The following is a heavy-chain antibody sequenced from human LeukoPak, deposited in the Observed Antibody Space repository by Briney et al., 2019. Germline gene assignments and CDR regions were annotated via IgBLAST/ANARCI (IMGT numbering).Heavy chain of an antibody. CDR2: ISNSNGNA. D-gene: IGHD2/OR15-2a*01. CDR1: GGTFSSYA. Sequence: GASVKVSCKASGGTFSSYAISWVRQAPGQGLEWVGWISNSNGNANYAQKFQGRVTITTDTSTSTAFMELRNLRSDDTAVYYCARDENFQWFDPWGQGTLVTVSS. CDR3: ARDENFQWFDP. V-gene: IGHV1-18*01. J-gene: IGHJ5*02.